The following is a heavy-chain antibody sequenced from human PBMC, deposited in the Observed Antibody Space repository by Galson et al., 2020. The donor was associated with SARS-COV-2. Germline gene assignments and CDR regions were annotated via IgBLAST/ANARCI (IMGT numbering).Heavy chain of an antibody. V-gene: IGHV1-18*01. Sequence: ASVKVSCKASGYTFTSYGISWVRQAPGQGLEWMGWISAYNGNTNYAQKLQGRVTMTTDTSTSTAYMELRSLRSDDTAVYYCARDEDNGSGWYSGNWFDPWGQGTLVTVSS. CDR1: GYTFTSYG. CDR3: ARDEDNGSGWYSGNWFDP. CDR2: ISAYNGNT. D-gene: IGHD6-19*01. J-gene: IGHJ5*02.